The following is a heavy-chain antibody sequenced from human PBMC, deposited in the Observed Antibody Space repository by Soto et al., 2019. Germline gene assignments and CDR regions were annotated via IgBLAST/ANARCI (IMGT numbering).Heavy chain of an antibody. CDR3: AGGSGSYYY. CDR2: IYHSGST. V-gene: IGHV4-30-2*01. J-gene: IGHJ4*02. D-gene: IGHD3-10*01. Sequence: QLQLQESGSGLVKPSQTLSLTCAVSGGSISSGGYSWSWIQQPPGKGLEWIGYIYHSGSTYYNPSLKSRVTTSVDRSKNQFSLKLSSVTAAETAVYYCAGGSGSYYYWGQGTLVTVSS. CDR1: GGSISSGGYS.